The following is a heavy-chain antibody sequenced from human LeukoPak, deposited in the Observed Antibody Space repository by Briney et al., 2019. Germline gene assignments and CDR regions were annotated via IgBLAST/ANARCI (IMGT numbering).Heavy chain of an antibody. Sequence: GGSLRLSCAASGFTFSSYWMNWVRQAPGKGLVWVSRIASDGSSTTYADSVKGRFSISRDNAKNTLYLQMNSLRVEDTAVYYCARGRPHGNDYRGQGTLVTVSS. CDR1: GFTFSSYW. V-gene: IGHV3-74*01. CDR3: ARGRPHGNDY. D-gene: IGHD4-23*01. J-gene: IGHJ4*02. CDR2: IASDGSST.